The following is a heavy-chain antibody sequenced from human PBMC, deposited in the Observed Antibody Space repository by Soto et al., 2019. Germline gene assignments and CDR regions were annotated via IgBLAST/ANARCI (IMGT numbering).Heavy chain of an antibody. D-gene: IGHD5-18*01. Sequence: QVQLVQAGAEVQKPGSSVKVSCKASGGTFSSYAISWVRQAPGQGLEWMGGITPIFGTANYAQKFQGRVTITADESTRTAYLELSSLRSEDTAVYYCARDRLYSYGFDYWGQGTLVTGSS. V-gene: IGHV1-69*01. CDR1: GGTFSSYA. J-gene: IGHJ4*02. CDR2: ITPIFGTA. CDR3: ARDRLYSYGFDY.